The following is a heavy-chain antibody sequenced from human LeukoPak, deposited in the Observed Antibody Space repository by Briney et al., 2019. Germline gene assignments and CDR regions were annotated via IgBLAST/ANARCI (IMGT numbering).Heavy chain of an antibody. J-gene: IGHJ4*02. D-gene: IGHD5-24*01. V-gene: IGHV1-2*02. CDR1: GGTFSSYA. CDR3: ARDEGDGYNCAY. Sequence: ASVKVSCKASGGTFSSYAISWVRQAPGQGLEWMGWINPNSGGTNYAQKFQGRVTMTRDTSISTAYMELSRLRSDDTAVYYCARDEGDGYNCAYWGQGTLVTVSS. CDR2: INPNSGGT.